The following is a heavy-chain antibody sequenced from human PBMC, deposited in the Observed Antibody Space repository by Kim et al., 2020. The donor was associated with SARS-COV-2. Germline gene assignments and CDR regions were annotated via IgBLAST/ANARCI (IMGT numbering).Heavy chain of an antibody. D-gene: IGHD1-26*01. V-gene: IGHV3-74*01. CDR2: MNSDGSVT. J-gene: IGHJ4*02. CDR1: GFTSSNSW. CDR3: TTGVGDY. Sequence: GGSLRLSCAASGFTSSNSWMHWVRQAPGKGLMGVSHMNSDGSVTTYADSVKGRFAISRDNAKNTLYLQMNSLTVDDTAVYYYTTGVGDYCGQGTLVTVSS.